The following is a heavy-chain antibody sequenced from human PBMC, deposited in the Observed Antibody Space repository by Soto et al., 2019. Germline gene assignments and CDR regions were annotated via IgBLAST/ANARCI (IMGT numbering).Heavy chain of an antibody. J-gene: IGHJ4*02. Sequence: EAQLVQSGGGLVQPGGSLQLSCAASGFTFGGSPVHWVRQASGKGLEWVGRIRSDSASSAIAYAASVRGRFTLSRDDSKNTAYMKVNSLEVEDKDLYYCVLAGCSRKGCYSLELWGQGTLVTVSS. V-gene: IGHV3-73*01. CDR3: VLAGCSRKGCYSLEL. CDR1: GFTFGGSP. D-gene: IGHD2-2*01. CDR2: IRSDSASSAI.